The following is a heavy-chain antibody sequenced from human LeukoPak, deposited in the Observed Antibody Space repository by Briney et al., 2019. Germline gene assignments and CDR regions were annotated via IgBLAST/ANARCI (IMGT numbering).Heavy chain of an antibody. V-gene: IGHV3-48*03. CDR3: ARTVTTGSYYFDY. D-gene: IGHD1-1*01. CDR1: GFTFSSYE. J-gene: IGHJ4*02. CDR2: ISSGGSTI. Sequence: GGSLRLSCAASGFTFSSYEMNWVRQAPGKGLEWVSYISSGGSTIYYADSVKGRFTISRDNAKNSLYLQMNSLRAEDTAVYYCARTVTTGSYYFDYWGQGTLVTVSS.